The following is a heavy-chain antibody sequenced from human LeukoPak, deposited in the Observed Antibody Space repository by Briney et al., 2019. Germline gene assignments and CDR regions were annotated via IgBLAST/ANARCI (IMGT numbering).Heavy chain of an antibody. D-gene: IGHD1-26*01. V-gene: IGHV3-48*02. Sequence: GGSLRLSCAASGFTFSSYSMNWVRQAPGKGLEWVSYISNAGITIYYADSVKGRFTISRDNAKNSLYLQMNSLRDEDTAAYYCASSGSYRFDYWGQGTLVTVSS. CDR2: ISNAGITI. J-gene: IGHJ4*02. CDR1: GFTFSSYS. CDR3: ASSGSYRFDY.